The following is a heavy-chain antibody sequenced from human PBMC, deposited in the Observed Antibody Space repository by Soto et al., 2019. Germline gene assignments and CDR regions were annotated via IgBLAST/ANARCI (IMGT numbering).Heavy chain of an antibody. J-gene: IGHJ4*02. CDR3: ARGRITMIRGGYFDF. CDR2: ITQSGSP. Sequence: QVQLQQWGAGLLNPSETLSLRCAVHGGSLSGYYWSWLRQPPGKGLEWIGEITQSGSPTYNPSLGSRVTISIDTSENQFSLRLTSVTAADTSVYYCARGRITMIRGGYFDFWGQGTLVNVSS. V-gene: IGHV4-34*02. CDR1: GGSLSGYY. D-gene: IGHD3-10*01.